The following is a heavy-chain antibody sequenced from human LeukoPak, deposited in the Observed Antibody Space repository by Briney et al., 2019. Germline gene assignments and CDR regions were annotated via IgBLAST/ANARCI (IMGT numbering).Heavy chain of an antibody. CDR1: GFPFSSYW. J-gene: IGHJ6*02. Sequence: GGSLRLSCVASGFPFSSYWMTWVRQAPGKGLEWVAVISYDGSNKYYADSVKGRFTISRDNSKNTLYLQMNSLRAEDTAVYYCARHDTAMATDYGMDVWGQGTTVTVSS. CDR2: ISYDGSNK. CDR3: ARHDTAMATDYGMDV. D-gene: IGHD5-18*01. V-gene: IGHV3-30*03.